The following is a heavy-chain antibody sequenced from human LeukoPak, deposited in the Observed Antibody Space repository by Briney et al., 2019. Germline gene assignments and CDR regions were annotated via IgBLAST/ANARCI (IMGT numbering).Heavy chain of an antibody. CDR2: IIPIFGTA. J-gene: IGHJ6*02. Sequence: GASVKVSCKASGGTFSSYAISWVRQAPGQGLEWMGGIIPIFGTANYAQKFQGRVTITADESTSTAYMELSSLRSEDTAVYYCARSQGVGYCSSTSCQENYYYYGMDVWGQGTTVTVSS. CDR3: ARSQGVGYCSSTSCQENYYYYGMDV. CDR1: GGTFSSYA. V-gene: IGHV1-69*13. D-gene: IGHD2-2*01.